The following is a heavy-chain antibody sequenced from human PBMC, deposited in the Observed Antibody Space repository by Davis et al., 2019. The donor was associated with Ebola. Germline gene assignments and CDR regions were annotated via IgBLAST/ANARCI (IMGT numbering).Heavy chain of an antibody. J-gene: IGHJ4*02. CDR2: IRSKANSYAT. D-gene: IGHD6-13*01. V-gene: IGHV3-73*01. CDR3: TSTGIAAAGVDY. Sequence: GGSLRLPCAASGFTFSGSAMHWVRQASGKGLEWVGRIRSKANSYATAYAASVIGRFTISRDDSKNTAYLQMNSLKTEDTAVYYCTSTGIAAAGVDYWGQGTLVTVSS. CDR1: GFTFSGSA.